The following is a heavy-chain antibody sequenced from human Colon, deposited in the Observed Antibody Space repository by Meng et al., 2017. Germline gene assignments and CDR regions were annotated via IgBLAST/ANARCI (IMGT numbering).Heavy chain of an antibody. J-gene: IGHJ6*02. V-gene: IGHV4-34*01. CDR2: INHSGST. CDR1: GGSFSGYY. D-gene: IGHD3-10*01. CDR3: ARGLRGLDV. Sequence: SETLSLTCAVYGGSFSGYYWSWIRQPPGKGLEWIGEINHSGSTNYNPSLKSRVTISVDTSKNQFSLKLSPVTAADTAVYYCARGLRGLDVWGQGTTVTVSS.